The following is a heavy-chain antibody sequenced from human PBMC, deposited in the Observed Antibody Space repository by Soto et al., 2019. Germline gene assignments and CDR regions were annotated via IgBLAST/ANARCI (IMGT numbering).Heavy chain of an antibody. CDR3: AISQDRGGRTTFIY. Sequence: PGGSLRLSCAVSGFTFDDHAMHWVRQAPEKGLEWVSGINWKRDIGYADSLKGRFTISRDNAENSRYLQMNSLRAEDTALYYCAISQDRGGRTTFIYWGQGTKVTVSS. V-gene: IGHV3-9*01. D-gene: IGHD3-16*01. CDR2: INWKRDI. J-gene: IGHJ4*02. CDR1: GFTFDDHA.